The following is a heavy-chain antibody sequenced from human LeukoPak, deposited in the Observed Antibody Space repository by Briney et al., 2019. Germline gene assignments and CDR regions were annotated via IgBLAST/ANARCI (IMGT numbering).Heavy chain of an antibody. Sequence: GGSLRLSCAASGFTFSDYYMSWIRQAPGKGLEWVSYISSSGSTIYYADSVKGRFTISRDNAKNSLYLQMNSLRAEDTALYYCAKDPRRNSGSYSAFDIWGQGTMVTVSS. CDR2: ISSSGSTI. D-gene: IGHD1-26*01. J-gene: IGHJ3*02. V-gene: IGHV3-11*01. CDR1: GFTFSDYY. CDR3: AKDPRRNSGSYSAFDI.